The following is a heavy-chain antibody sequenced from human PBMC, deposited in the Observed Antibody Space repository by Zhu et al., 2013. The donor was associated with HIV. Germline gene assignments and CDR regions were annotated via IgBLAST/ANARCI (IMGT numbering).Heavy chain of an antibody. CDR1: GGTFSSYA. J-gene: IGHJ4*02. D-gene: IGHD3-22*01. V-gene: IGHV1-69*06. CDR3: ARETYYYDSSGYYFSGTLDY. Sequence: QVQLVQSGAEVKKPGSSVKVSCKASGGTFSSYAISWVRQAPGQGLEWMGGIIPIFGTANYAQKFQGRVTITADKSTSTAYMELSSLRSEDTAVYYCARETYYYDSSGYYFSGTLDYWGQGTVGHRPPQ. CDR2: IIPIFGTA.